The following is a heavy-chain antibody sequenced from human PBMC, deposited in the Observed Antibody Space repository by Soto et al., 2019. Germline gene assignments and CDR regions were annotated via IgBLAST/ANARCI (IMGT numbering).Heavy chain of an antibody. Sequence: EVQLLESGGGFVQPGGSLRLSCAASGFTFSNYAMSWVRQAPGKGLEWVSAITAYGDSTHYADSVKGRFTISRDSPKNNTYQQMDSLRAEDKAVDYYATDPLWYDSDWYPPPGLDPWGQGTLVTVSS. CDR3: ATDPLWYDSDWYPPPGLDP. V-gene: IGHV3-23*01. J-gene: IGHJ5*02. D-gene: IGHD6-19*01. CDR1: GFTFSNYA. CDR2: ITAYGDST.